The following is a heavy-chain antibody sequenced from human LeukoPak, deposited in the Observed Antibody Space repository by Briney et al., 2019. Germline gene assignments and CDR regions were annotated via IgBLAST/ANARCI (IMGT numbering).Heavy chain of an antibody. J-gene: IGHJ4*02. CDR2: IYSGGST. Sequence: GGSLRLSCATSGFFVSDNYMSWVRQAPGRGLEWVSVIYSGGSTYYADSVRGRFTISRDNIKNTLYLQMNSLRAEDTAVYYCAKTPGEVASPFDYWGQGTLVTVSS. CDR3: AKTPGEVASPFDY. D-gene: IGHD3-16*01. CDR1: GFFVSDNY. V-gene: IGHV3-53*01.